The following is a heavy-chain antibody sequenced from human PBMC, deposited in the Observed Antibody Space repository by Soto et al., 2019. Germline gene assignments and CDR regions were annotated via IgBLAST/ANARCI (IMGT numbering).Heavy chain of an antibody. CDR2: ISFDGSKR. CDR1: GFTFSSYG. CDR3: ARAYERERRVDY. J-gene: IGHJ4*02. V-gene: IGHV3-30-3*01. D-gene: IGHD1-1*01. Sequence: QVQLEESGGGVVQPGRSLRLSCAASGFTFSSYGIHWVRQTPDKGLEWVAVISFDGSKRYYADFVKGRFTISRDNSKNVVYLLMNSLSAEDTALYYCARAYERERRVDYWGQGALVTGSS.